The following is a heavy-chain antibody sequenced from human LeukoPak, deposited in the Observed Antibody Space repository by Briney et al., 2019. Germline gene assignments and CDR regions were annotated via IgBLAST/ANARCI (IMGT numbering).Heavy chain of an antibody. J-gene: IGHJ6*02. CDR2: ISYDGSNK. D-gene: IGHD2-2*01. CDR1: GFTFSSYG. CDR3: AKTIVVVPAAMPYYYYGMDV. V-gene: IGHV3-30*18. Sequence: PGRSLRLSCAASGFTFSSYGMHWVRQAPGKGLEWVAVISYDGSNKYYADSVKGRFTISRDNSKNTLYQQMNSLRAEDTAVYYCAKTIVVVPAAMPYYYYGMDVWGQGTTVTVSS.